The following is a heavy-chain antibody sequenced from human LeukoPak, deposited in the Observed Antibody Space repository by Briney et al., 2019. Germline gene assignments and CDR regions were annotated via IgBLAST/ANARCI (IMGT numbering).Heavy chain of an antibody. CDR1: GGSISSGSYY. D-gene: IGHD2-15*01. V-gene: IGHV4-61*02. J-gene: IGHJ6*02. Sequence: SQTLSLTCTVSGGSISSGSYYWSWIRQPAGKGLEWMGRIYTSGSTNYNPSLKSRVTISVDTSKNQFSLKLSSVTAADTAVYYCARDPAYCSGGSCHYPYYGMDVWGQGTTVTVSS. CDR3: ARDPAYCSGGSCHYPYYGMDV. CDR2: IYTSGST.